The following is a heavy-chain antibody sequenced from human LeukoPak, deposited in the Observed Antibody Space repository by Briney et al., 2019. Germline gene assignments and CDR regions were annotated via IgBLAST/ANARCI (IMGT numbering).Heavy chain of an antibody. J-gene: IGHJ4*02. CDR3: ARHSGYHSTMYLDY. CDR1: GGTFNSHA. V-gene: IGHV1-69*13. CDR2: ITAIFRTA. D-gene: IGHD3-22*01. Sequence: GASVKDSCKTSGGTFNSHAISWVRQAPGQGLEWMGGITAIFRTANYAQKFQGRVTVTADEFMSTVYMELSSLRSEDTAVYYCARHSGYHSTMYLDYWGQGTLVTVSS.